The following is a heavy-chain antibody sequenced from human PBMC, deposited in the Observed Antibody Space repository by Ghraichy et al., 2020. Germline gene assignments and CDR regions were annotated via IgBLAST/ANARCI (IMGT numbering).Heavy chain of an antibody. J-gene: IGHJ4*02. CDR1: GDSVSNNTTS. CDR2: TFYRSKWFT. V-gene: IGHV6-1*01. CDR3: TRDFHEGCYFGS. D-gene: IGHD1-1*01. Sequence: SQTLSLTCAISGDSVSNNTTSWSWIRQSPSRGLEWLGRTFYRSKWFTNYAVSLESRITIDPDTSKNQLSLHLNSVTPADTAVYYCTRDFHEGCYFGSWGQGTLVAVYS.